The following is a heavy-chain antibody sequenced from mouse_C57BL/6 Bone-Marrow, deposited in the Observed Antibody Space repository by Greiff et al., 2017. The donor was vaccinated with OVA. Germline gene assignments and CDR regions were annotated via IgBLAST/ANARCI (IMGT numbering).Heavy chain of an antibody. CDR2: INYDGSST. V-gene: IGHV5-16*01. CDR3: ARERDTTVVGDWYFDV. J-gene: IGHJ1*03. D-gene: IGHD1-1*01. CDR1: GFTFSDYY. Sequence: EVQLVESEGGLVQPGSSMKLSCTASGFTFSDYYMAWVRQVPEKGLEWVANINYDGSSTYYLDSLKSRFIISRDNAKNILYLQMSSLKSEDTATYYCARERDTTVVGDWYFDVWGTGTTVTVSS.